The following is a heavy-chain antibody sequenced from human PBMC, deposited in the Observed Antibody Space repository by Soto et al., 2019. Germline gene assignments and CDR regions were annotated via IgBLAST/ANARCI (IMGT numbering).Heavy chain of an antibody. CDR3: APGLWFGED. CDR1: GLIFSNYG. V-gene: IGHV3-64*01. J-gene: IGHJ1*01. Sequence: EVQLVESGGGLVQPGGSLRLSCAASGLIFSNYGMHWVRQTPGKGLEFVSGISSNGGRTYYANSVKGRFTISRDNSKNTLYLQMGSLRNEDMAIYYCAPGLWFGEDWGQGTQVTVSS. CDR2: ISSNGGRT. D-gene: IGHD3-10*01.